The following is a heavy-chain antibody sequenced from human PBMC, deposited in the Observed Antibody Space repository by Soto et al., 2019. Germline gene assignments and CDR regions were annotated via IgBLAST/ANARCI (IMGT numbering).Heavy chain of an antibody. Sequence: QVQLVQSGADMQRPGSSVRVSCKASGDTFNFYSINWVRQAPGLGLQWMGRINPILSMSNYAPRFQGRVTMTADKSTSTAYMELSSLRSEDTAMYYCATSYGSGYRAFDSWGQGALVTVSS. CDR1: GDTFNFYS. CDR3: ATSYGSGYRAFDS. J-gene: IGHJ4*02. D-gene: IGHD3-10*01. CDR2: INPILSMS. V-gene: IGHV1-69*02.